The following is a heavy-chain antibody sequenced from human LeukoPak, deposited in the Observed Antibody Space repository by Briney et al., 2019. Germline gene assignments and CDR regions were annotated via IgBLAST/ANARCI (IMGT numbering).Heavy chain of an antibody. J-gene: IGHJ4*02. CDR2: IYYSGST. Sequence: SETLSLTCTVSGGSISSSSYYWGWIRQPPGKGLEWIGSIYYSGSTYYNPSLKSRVTISVDTSKNQFSLKLSSVTAADTAVYYCARDTRWKFYFDYWGQGTLVTVSS. CDR1: GGSISSSSYY. D-gene: IGHD1-1*01. CDR3: ARDTRWKFYFDY. V-gene: IGHV4-39*07.